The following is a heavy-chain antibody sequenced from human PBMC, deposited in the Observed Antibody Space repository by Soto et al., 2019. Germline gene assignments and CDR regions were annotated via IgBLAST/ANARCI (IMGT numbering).Heavy chain of an antibody. Sequence: GGSLRLSCAASGFTVSSNYMSWVRQAPGKGLEWVSVIYSGGSTYYADSVKGRFTISRDNSKNTLYLQLNSLRAEATAVYYCAKEGVVVVAATAEKDLYYYDYYGMYVWGQGTTVTVSS. V-gene: IGHV3-53*05. CDR2: IYSGGST. CDR1: GFTVSSNY. CDR3: AKEGVVVVAATAEKDLYYYDYYGMYV. J-gene: IGHJ6*02. D-gene: IGHD2-15*01.